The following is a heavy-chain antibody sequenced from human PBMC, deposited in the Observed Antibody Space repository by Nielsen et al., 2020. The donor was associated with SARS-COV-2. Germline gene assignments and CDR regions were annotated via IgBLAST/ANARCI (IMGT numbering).Heavy chain of an antibody. Sequence: LRLSCTVSGGSISSGDYYWSWIRQPPGKGLEWIGYIYYSGSTYYNPSLKSRVTISVDTSKNQFSLKLSSVTAADTAVYYCARAQGATHDAFDIWGQGTTVTVSS. CDR3: ARAQGATHDAFDI. J-gene: IGHJ3*02. CDR1: GGSISSGDYY. D-gene: IGHD1-26*01. V-gene: IGHV4-30-4*01. CDR2: IYYSGST.